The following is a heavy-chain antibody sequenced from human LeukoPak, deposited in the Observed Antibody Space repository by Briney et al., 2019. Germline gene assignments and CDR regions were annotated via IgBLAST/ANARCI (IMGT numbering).Heavy chain of an antibody. D-gene: IGHD6-19*01. CDR2: ISAYNGNT. J-gene: IGHJ4*02. V-gene: IGHV1-18*01. CDR1: GYTFTSYG. Sequence: ASVKVSCKASGYTFTSYGISWVRQAPGQGLEWMGWISAYNGNTNYAQKLQGRVTVTTDTSTSTAYMELRSLRSDDTAFYCARSRVKRYSSGWTFDYWGQGTLVTVSS. CDR3: ARSRVKRYSSGWTFDY.